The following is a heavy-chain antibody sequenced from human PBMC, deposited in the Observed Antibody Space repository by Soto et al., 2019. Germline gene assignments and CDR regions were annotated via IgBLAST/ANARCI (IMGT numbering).Heavy chain of an antibody. CDR3: ARGSAWRFDS. Sequence: QVQLVESGGGVVQPGRSLRLSCAVSGFTYSSYGMHWVRQAPGKGLEWVAVIWYDGSNKYYADSVKGRFIISRDDSKNTLSLHMNSRRAEDTAVYYCARGSAWRFDSWAQGTLVTVSS. CDR1: GFTYSSYG. J-gene: IGHJ4*02. V-gene: IGHV3-33*01. CDR2: IWYDGSNK.